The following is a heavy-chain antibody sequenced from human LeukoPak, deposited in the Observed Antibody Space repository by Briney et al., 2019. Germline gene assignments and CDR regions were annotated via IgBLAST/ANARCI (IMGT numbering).Heavy chain of an antibody. CDR2: ISSSGSNR. CDR1: GFTFSSAR. Sequence: PRGSLRLSFAAPGFTFSSARVTSVPQTPGKGQGWDSPISSSGSNRYYEDSVKGRFTTYRDNAKTSLYLQMNSLRAEDTAVYYCARDGGGYSGYDTEVDYWGQGTLVTVSS. V-gene: IGHV3-21*01. D-gene: IGHD5-12*01. CDR3: ARDGGGYSGYDTEVDY. J-gene: IGHJ4*02.